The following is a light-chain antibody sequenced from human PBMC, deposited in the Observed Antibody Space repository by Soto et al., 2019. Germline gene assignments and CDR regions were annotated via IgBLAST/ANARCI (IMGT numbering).Light chain of an antibody. J-gene: IGLJ3*02. CDR3: AAWDDSLNGRV. Sequence: QSALTQPPSVSEAPRQRVTISCSGSSSNIGNNAVNWYQQLPGKAPKLLIYYDDLLPSGVSDRFSGSKSGTSASLAMSGLQSEDEADYSCAAWDDSLNGRVFGGGTKLTVL. V-gene: IGLV1-36*01. CDR2: YDD. CDR1: SSNIGNNA.